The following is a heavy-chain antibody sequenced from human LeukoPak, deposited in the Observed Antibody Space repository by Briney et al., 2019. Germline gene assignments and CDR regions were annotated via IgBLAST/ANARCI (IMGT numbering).Heavy chain of an antibody. J-gene: IGHJ5*02. Sequence: GESLQISCQGSGYSFTTHWIAWVRQMPGKGLEWMGIIYPGDSDTRYSPSFQGQVTMSADKSITTAYLQWSSLKASDTAMYYCARHLYPTWSERRFDPWGQGTLVTVSS. CDR2: IYPGDSDT. V-gene: IGHV5-51*01. D-gene: IGHD1-1*01. CDR1: GYSFTTHW. CDR3: ARHLYPTWSERRFDP.